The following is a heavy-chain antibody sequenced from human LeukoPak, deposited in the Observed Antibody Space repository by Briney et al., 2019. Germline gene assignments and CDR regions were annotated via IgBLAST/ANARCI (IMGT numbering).Heavy chain of an antibody. Sequence: SETLSLTCTVSGGSISSYYWSWIRQPPGKGLEWIGYIYYSGSTNYNPSLKSRVTISVDTSKNQFSLKLSSVTAADTAVYYCARTPQMATTAFDYWGQGTLVTVSS. CDR1: GGSISSYY. CDR3: ARTPQMATTAFDY. CDR2: IYYSGST. V-gene: IGHV4-59*08. D-gene: IGHD5-24*01. J-gene: IGHJ4*02.